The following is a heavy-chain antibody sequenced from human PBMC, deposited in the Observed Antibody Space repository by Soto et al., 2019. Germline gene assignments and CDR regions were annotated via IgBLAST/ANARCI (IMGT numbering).Heavy chain of an antibody. CDR3: AKDTYYYHNSANSRPDY. CDR2: MNPNSGNT. J-gene: IGHJ4*02. CDR1: GYTFTSYD. D-gene: IGHD3-22*01. V-gene: IGHV1-8*01. Sequence: ASVKVSCKASGYTFTSYDINWVRQATGQGLEWMGWMNPNSGNTGYAQKFQGRVTMTRNTSISTAYMELSSLRSEDTAVYYCAKDTYYYHNSANSRPDYWGQGALVTVSS.